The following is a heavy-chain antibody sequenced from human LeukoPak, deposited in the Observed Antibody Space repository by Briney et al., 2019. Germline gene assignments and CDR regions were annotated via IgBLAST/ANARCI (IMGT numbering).Heavy chain of an antibody. CDR1: GGTFSSYA. J-gene: IGHJ4*02. Sequence: SVKVSCKASGGTFSSYAISWVRQAPGQGLEWMGGIIPIFGTANYAQKFQGRVTITTDESTSTAYMELSSLRSEDTAVYYCARDRLYYDILTGYPTDAFDIWGQGTLVTVSS. CDR3: ARDRLYYDILTGYPTDAFDI. D-gene: IGHD3-9*01. V-gene: IGHV1-69*05. CDR2: IIPIFGTA.